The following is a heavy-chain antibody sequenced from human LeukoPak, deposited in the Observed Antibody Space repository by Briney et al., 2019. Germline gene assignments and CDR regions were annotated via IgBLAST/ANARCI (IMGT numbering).Heavy chain of an antibody. Sequence: PSETLSLTCAVYGGSFSGYYWSWIRQPPGKGLEWMGEINHSGSANYNPSLKSRVTISVDTSKNQFSLKLSSVTAADTAVYYCARGGLLRYFDWLSPDYYYYGMDVWGQGTTVTVSS. D-gene: IGHD3-9*01. CDR1: GGSFSGYY. J-gene: IGHJ6*02. CDR2: INHSGSA. CDR3: ARGGLLRYFDWLSPDYYYYGMDV. V-gene: IGHV4-34*01.